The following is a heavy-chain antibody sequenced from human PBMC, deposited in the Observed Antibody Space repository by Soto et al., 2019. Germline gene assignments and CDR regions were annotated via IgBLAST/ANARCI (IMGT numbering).Heavy chain of an antibody. CDR3: ARMTITMVRGVRYYYGMDV. CDR1: GFSLSNARMG. CDR2: IFSNDEK. V-gene: IGHV2-26*01. D-gene: IGHD3-10*01. J-gene: IGHJ6*02. Sequence: QVTLKESGPVLVKPTETLTLTCTVSGFSLSNARMGVSWIRQPPGKALEWLAHIFSNDEKSYSTSLKSRLTISKDTSKSQVVLTMTNMDPVDTATYFCARMTITMVRGVRYYYGMDVWGQGTTVTVSS.